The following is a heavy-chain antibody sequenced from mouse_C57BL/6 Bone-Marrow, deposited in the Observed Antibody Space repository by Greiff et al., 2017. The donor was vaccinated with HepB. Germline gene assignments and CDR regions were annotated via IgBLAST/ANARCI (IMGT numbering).Heavy chain of an antibody. V-gene: IGHV14-4*01. CDR1: GFNIKDDY. CDR2: IDPENGDT. CDR3: TQLSYYDYDWDC. D-gene: IGHD2-4*01. J-gene: IGHJ2*01. Sequence: VQLQQSGAELVRPGASVKLSCTASGFNIKDDYMHWVKQRPEQGLEWIGWIDPENGDTEYASKFQGKATITAYTSSNTAYLQLSSLTSEDTAVYYCTQLSYYDYDWDCWGRGTTLTVSS.